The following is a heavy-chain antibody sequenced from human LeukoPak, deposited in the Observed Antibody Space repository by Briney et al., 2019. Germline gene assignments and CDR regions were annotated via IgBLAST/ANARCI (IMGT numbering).Heavy chain of an antibody. CDR1: GGSFSGYY. CDR2: INHSGRT. V-gene: IGHV4-34*01. Sequence: SETLSLTCAVYGGSFSGYYWSWLRPPAGKGVEWIGEINHSGRTNYNQSLKSRVTISVDTSKNQFSLKLSSVTAADTAVYYCARGGSSSWYHWFDPWGQGTLVTVSS. J-gene: IGHJ5*02. CDR3: ARGGSSSWYHWFDP. D-gene: IGHD6-13*01.